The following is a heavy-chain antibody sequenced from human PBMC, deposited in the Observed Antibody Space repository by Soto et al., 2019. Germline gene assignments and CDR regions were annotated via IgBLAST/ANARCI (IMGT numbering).Heavy chain of an antibody. J-gene: IGHJ6*02. Sequence: SETRSLTCAVYGGSFSGYYWSWIRQPPGKGLEWIGEINHSGSTNYNPSLKSRVTISVDTSKNQFSLKLSSVTAADTAVYYCARGRGCSSTSCYYASLYYYYYGMDVWGQGTTVTVSS. CDR2: INHSGST. D-gene: IGHD2-2*01. V-gene: IGHV4-34*01. CDR3: ARGRGCSSTSCYYASLYYYYYGMDV. CDR1: GGSFSGYY.